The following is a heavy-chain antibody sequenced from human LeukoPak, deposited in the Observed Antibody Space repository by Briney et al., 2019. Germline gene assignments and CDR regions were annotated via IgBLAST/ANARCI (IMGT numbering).Heavy chain of an antibody. CDR3: ARDICSGIGCYPRAPFDY. D-gene: IGHD2-15*01. Sequence: PGGSLRLSCAASGFTFSRYWMPWVRRAPGEGLVWVSRMNSDGSNTNYADSVKGRFTISRDNAKNTLYLQMNSLRADDTAVYYCARDICSGIGCYPRAPFDYWGQGTLVAVSS. V-gene: IGHV3-74*01. CDR1: GFTFSRYW. CDR2: MNSDGSNT. J-gene: IGHJ4*02.